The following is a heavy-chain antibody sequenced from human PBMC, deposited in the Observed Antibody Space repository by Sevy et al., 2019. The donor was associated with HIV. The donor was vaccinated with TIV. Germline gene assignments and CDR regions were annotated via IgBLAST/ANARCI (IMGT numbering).Heavy chain of an antibody. CDR1: GFTFSSYG. V-gene: IGHV3-33*01. Sequence: GGSLRLSCAASGFTFSSYGMHWVRQAPGKGLEWVAVIWYDGSNKYYADSVKGRLPISRDNSKNTLYLQMNSRRAEDTAVYYCAAGGPGASAYYYGSGSYYPPYYYYGMDVWGQGTTVTVSS. CDR2: IWYDGSNK. J-gene: IGHJ6*02. D-gene: IGHD3-10*01. CDR3: AAGGPGASAYYYGSGSYYPPYYYYGMDV.